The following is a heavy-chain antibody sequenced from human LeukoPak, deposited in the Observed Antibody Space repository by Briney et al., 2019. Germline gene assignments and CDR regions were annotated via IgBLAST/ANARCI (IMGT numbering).Heavy chain of an antibody. CDR3: ARVSAVAGRGQYFDY. CDR1: GYTFTSYD. CDR2: MNPNSGNT. V-gene: IGHV1-8*01. D-gene: IGHD6-19*01. J-gene: IGHJ4*02. Sequence: ASVKVSCKASGYTFTSYDINWVRQATGQGLEWMGWMNPNSGNTGYAQKFQGRVTITRNTSISTAYMELSSLRSEDTAVYYCARVSAVAGRGQYFDYWGQGTLVTVSS.